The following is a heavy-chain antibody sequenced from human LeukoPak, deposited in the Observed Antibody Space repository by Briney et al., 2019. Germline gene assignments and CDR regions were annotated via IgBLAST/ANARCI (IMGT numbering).Heavy chain of an antibody. CDR2: MNPNSGNT. CDR3: ARWEGTSYYDSSGFMVY. J-gene: IGHJ4*02. D-gene: IGHD3-22*01. Sequence: ASVKVSCTASGYTFTNYAINWVRQATGQGLEWMGWMNPNSGNTDYAQTFQGRVTITRNTSISTAYMELSSLRSEDTAVYYCARWEGTSYYDSSGFMVYWGQGTLVTVSS. V-gene: IGHV1-8*03. CDR1: GYTFTNYA.